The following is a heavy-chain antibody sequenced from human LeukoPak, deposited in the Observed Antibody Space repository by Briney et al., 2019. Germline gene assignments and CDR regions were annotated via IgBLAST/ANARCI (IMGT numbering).Heavy chain of an antibody. Sequence: ASVKVSCKASGYTFTRYDINWVSQAPGQGLEWMGWMNPNNGNTGYAQKFQGRVTMTRSTSIDTAYMELNTLTSDDTAAYYCARGFYYYGLDVWGQGTTVTVSS. V-gene: IGHV1-8*01. J-gene: IGHJ6*02. CDR2: MNPNNGNT. CDR1: GYTFTRYD. CDR3: ARGFYYYGLDV.